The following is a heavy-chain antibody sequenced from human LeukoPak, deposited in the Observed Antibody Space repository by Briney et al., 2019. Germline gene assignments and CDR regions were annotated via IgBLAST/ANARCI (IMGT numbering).Heavy chain of an antibody. J-gene: IGHJ4*02. Sequence: GASVKVSCEASGYTFTYHYIHLVRQAPGQGLEWMGIINPSNGDTNCAQRFQGRVTMTRDTSTSTVYMELSSLDSEDTAVYYCARESDVGKDFDCWGQGTLVTVSS. CDR3: ARESDVGKDFDC. CDR2: INPSNGDT. V-gene: IGHV1-46*01. CDR1: GYTFTYHY. D-gene: IGHD1-1*01.